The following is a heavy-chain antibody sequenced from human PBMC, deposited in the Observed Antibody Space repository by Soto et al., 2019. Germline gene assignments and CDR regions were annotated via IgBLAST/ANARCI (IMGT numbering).Heavy chain of an antibody. D-gene: IGHD1-1*01. CDR3: ARGTPNFYFDY. CDR2: IYTSGNT. V-gene: IGHV3-53*01. J-gene: IGHJ4*02. CDR1: GFTVSSNY. Sequence: GGSLRLSCAASGFTVSSNYMNWVRQAPGKGLEWVSVIYTSGNTDYAASVRGRFTISRDNSRNTLYLQVDSLRAEDTAVYYCARGTPNFYFDYWGQGTLVTVSS.